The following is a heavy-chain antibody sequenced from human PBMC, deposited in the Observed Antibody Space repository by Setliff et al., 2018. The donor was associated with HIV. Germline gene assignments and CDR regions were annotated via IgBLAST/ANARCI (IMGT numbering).Heavy chain of an antibody. Sequence: SETLSLTCTVSGGSIGSGSHYWSWIRQPAGKGLEWIGHIYTTGSTNYNPSLKSRVTISADTSKNQFSLKLSSVTAADTAVYYCARWDSMGYGSGSGVKWFDPWGQGTLVTVSS. CDR3: ARWDSMGYGSGSGVKWFDP. V-gene: IGHV4-61*09. D-gene: IGHD3-10*01. CDR1: GGSIGSGSHY. J-gene: IGHJ5*02. CDR2: IYTTGST.